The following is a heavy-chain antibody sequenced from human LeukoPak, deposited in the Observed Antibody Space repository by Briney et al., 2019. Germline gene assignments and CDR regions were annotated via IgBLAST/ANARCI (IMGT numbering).Heavy chain of an antibody. D-gene: IGHD4-23*01. CDR3: ARDGSPVVIGRDAFDI. Sequence: QSSETLSLTCAVSGGSISSGGYSWSWIRQPPGKGLEWIGYIYHSGSTYYNPSLKSRVTISVDRSKNQFSLKLSSVTAADTAVYYCARDGSPVVIGRDAFDIWGQGTMVTVSS. V-gene: IGHV4-30-2*01. J-gene: IGHJ3*02. CDR2: IYHSGST. CDR1: GGSISSGGYS.